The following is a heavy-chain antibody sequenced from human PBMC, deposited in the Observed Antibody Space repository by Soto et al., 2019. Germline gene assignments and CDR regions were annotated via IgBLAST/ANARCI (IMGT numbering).Heavy chain of an antibody. J-gene: IGHJ6*02. D-gene: IGHD2-8*01. Sequence: PGASVKVSCKASGYSFTDYHIHWVRQAPGQGLEWLGRINPKSGGTSTAQKFQDWVTMTADTSISTASMELTRLTSDDTAIYYCARGDSTDCSNGVCSFFYNHDMDVWGQGTTVTVSS. CDR1: GYSFTDYH. V-gene: IGHV1-2*04. CDR2: INPKSGGT. CDR3: ARGDSTDCSNGVCSFFYNHDMDV.